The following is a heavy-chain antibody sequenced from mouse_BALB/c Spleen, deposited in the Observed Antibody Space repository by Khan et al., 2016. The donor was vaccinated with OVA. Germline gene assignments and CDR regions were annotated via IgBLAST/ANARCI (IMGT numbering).Heavy chain of an antibody. J-gene: IGHJ1*01. V-gene: IGHV3-8*02. CDR2: IGYSGST. CDR3: ARWGNPRWYFDV. CDR1: GDSITSGY. Sequence: EVQLQESGPSLVKPSQTLSLTCSVTGDSITSGYWNWIRKFPGNKVEYMGYIGYSGSTYYNPSLKSRISITRDTSKNQCSLQMNSVTTEDTATYDCARWGNPRWYFDVWGAGTTVTVAS. D-gene: IGHD2-1*01.